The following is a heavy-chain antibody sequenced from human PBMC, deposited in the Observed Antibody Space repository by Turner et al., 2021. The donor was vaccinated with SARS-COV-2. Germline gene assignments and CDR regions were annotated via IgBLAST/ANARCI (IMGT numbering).Heavy chain of an antibody. Sequence: EEYLVQSGVGLVQPGGSMRLPCAASGFPFSSYWMHWVRQVPGKGLVWVSHIDSDGTNAAYADSVKGRFTISRDNTKNTLYLQMNSLRAEDTAVYFCAALAAPRDYWGQGTQVTVSS. CDR3: AALAAPRDY. CDR1: GFPFSSYW. J-gene: IGHJ4*02. V-gene: IGHV3-74*01. D-gene: IGHD2-15*01. CDR2: IDSDGTNA.